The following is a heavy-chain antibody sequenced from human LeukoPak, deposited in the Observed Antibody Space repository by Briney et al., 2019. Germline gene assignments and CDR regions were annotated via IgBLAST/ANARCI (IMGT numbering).Heavy chain of an antibody. CDR1: GFTFSSYE. J-gene: IGHJ4*02. D-gene: IGHD3-22*01. Sequence: GGSLRPSCAASGFTFSSYEMNWVRQAPGKGLEWVAVTSYDGSHKNYADSVKGRFTISRDNSKNMLYLQMNSLRAEDTALYYCARVPYYYDRSGSYYFDYWGQGTLVTVSS. CDR3: ARVPYYYDRSGSYYFDY. CDR2: TSYDGSHK. V-gene: IGHV3-30*04.